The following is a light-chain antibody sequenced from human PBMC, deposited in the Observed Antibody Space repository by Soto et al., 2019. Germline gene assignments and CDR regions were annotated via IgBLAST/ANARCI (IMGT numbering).Light chain of an antibody. Sequence: EMALTQSPGTLSLSPGERATLSCRASQSVSSSYLAGYQQKPGQAPRLLIYGASSRATGIPDRFSGSGSGTDFTLTISRLEPEDFAVYYCQQYGSSYTFGQGNKLEIK. CDR1: QSVSSSY. V-gene: IGKV3-20*01. CDR3: QQYGSSYT. CDR2: GAS. J-gene: IGKJ2*01.